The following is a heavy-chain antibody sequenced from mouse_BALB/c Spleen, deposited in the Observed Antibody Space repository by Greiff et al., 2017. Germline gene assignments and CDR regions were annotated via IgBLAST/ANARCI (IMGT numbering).Heavy chain of an antibody. D-gene: IGHD2-1*01. V-gene: IGHV5-6-5*01. Sequence: EVQGVESGGGLVKPGGSLKLSCAASGFTFSSYSMSWVRQTPEKRLEWVASISSGGSTYYPDSVKGRFTISRDNARNILYLQMSSLRSEDTAMYYCARDYGNYDYAMDYWGQGTSVTVSS. CDR2: ISSGGST. CDR1: GFTFSSYS. J-gene: IGHJ4*01. CDR3: ARDYGNYDYAMDY.